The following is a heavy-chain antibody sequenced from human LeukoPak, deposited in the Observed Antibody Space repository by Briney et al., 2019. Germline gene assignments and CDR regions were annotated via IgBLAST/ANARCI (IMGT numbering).Heavy chain of an antibody. D-gene: IGHD3-3*01. CDR2: ISYDGSNK. CDR3: ARDSDDFWSGSMDV. V-gene: IGHV3-30*04. Sequence: GGSLRLSCAASGFTFSSYAMHWVRQAPGKGVEWVAVISYDGSNKYYADSVKGRFTISRDNSKNTLYLQMNSLRAEDTAVYYCARDSDDFWSGSMDVWGKGTTVTVSS. CDR1: GFTFSSYA. J-gene: IGHJ6*03.